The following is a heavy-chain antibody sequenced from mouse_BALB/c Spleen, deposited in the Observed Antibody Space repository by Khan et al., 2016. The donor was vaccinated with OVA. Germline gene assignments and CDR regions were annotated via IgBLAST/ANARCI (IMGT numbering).Heavy chain of an antibody. CDR2: INPTDAGT. J-gene: IGHJ3*01. CDR1: GYTFTSYY. CDR3: ARSGYGNPFAY. D-gene: IGHD2-1*01. V-gene: IGHV1S81*02. Sequence: QVQLQQSGAALVRPGASVKISCNASGYTFTSYYMYWVKLRPGQGLEWIGVINPTDAGTHFNDKFKGKATLPVDQSSSKAYMQLSSLASEDSAVYYFARSGYGNPFAYWGQGTLITVSA.